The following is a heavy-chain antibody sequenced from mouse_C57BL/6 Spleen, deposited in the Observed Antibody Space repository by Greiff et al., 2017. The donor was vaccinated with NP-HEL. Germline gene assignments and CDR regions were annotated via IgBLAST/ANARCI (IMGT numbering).Heavy chain of an antibody. CDR2: INPNNGGT. CDR1: GYTFTDYY. J-gene: IGHJ3*01. CDR3: ARWGGSAYDYDAWFAY. V-gene: IGHV1-26*01. D-gene: IGHD2-4*01. Sequence: EVQLQQSGPELVKPGASVKISCKASGYTFTDYYMNWVKQSHGKSLEWIGDINPNNGGTSYNQKFKGKATLTVDKSSSTAYMELRSLTSEDSAVYYCARWGGSAYDYDAWFAYWGQGTLVTVSA.